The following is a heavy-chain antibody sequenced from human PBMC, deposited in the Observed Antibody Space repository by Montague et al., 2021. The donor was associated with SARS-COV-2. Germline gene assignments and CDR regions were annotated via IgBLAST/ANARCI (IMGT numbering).Heavy chain of an antibody. CDR2: INNSGST. V-gene: IGHV4-34*01. CDR3: ARGRTDIAMIVVVLLGASYYFDS. Sequence: SETLSLTCAMYGGSFSDYHWSWIRKPPGKGLEWIGEINNSGSTNYNPSLKSRVTFSIATSKRQFSLKLSSVTAADTAVYYCARGRTDIAMIVVVLLGASYYFDSGGQGTPVTVSS. CDR1: GGSFSDYH. D-gene: IGHD3-22*01. J-gene: IGHJ4*02.